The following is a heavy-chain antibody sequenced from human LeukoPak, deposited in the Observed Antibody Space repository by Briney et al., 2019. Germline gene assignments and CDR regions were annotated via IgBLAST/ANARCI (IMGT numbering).Heavy chain of an antibody. Sequence: SETLSLTCTVSGGSIISSDYHWGWVRQPPGKGLEWIGTISYSGDTDYNPSLRSRVTISVDTSNNQFSLRLGSVTAADTAVYHCARHCCSGPAKRVFDIWGQGTMVTVSS. CDR2: ISYSGDT. CDR3: ARHCCSGPAKRVFDI. J-gene: IGHJ3*02. CDR1: GGSIISSDYH. D-gene: IGHD2-15*01. V-gene: IGHV4-39*01.